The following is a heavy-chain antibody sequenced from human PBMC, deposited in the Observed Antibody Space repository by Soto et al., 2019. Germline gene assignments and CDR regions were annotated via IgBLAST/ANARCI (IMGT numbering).Heavy chain of an antibody. Sequence: GESLKISCKGSGYSFACYWITWERQRPGKGLEWMGRIDPSDSQTYYSPSFRGHVTISVTKSITTVFLQWSSLRASDTAMYYCARQIYDSDTGPNFQYYFDSWGQGTPVTVSS. J-gene: IGHJ4*02. V-gene: IGHV5-10-1*01. CDR1: GYSFACYW. CDR2: IDPSDSQT. D-gene: IGHD3-22*01. CDR3: ARQIYDSDTGPNFQYYFDS.